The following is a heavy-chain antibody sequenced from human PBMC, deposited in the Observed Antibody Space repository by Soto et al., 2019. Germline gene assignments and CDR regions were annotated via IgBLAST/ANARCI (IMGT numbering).Heavy chain of an antibody. V-gene: IGHV4-4*02. CDR1: GGSIGSRHG. J-gene: IGHJ5*02. Sequence: XXTLSLPCAVSGGSIGSRHGWSWGRQPPEKGLEWIGDISQSGSTNYNPSLRSRVTISVDTSKNQFSLNLGSVTAQDTAVYYCARVINYRDPQQLFDPWGQGSLVTVSS. D-gene: IGHD4-17*01. CDR3: ARVINYRDPQQLFDP. CDR2: ISQSGST.